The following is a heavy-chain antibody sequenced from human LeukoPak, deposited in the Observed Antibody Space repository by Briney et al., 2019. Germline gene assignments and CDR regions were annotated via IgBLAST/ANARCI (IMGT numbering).Heavy chain of an antibody. CDR2: ISGDGVST. CDR3: AKESGKFDY. CDR1: GLPIADFA. V-gene: IGHV3-43*02. Sequence: GGSLRLSCVASGLPIADFAMHWVRQAPGKGLEWVSLISGDGVSTFYTDSVRRRFSVSRDNTKNSLYLEMNSLRTEDTAMYYCAKESGKFDYWGQGTLVAVSS. J-gene: IGHJ4*02.